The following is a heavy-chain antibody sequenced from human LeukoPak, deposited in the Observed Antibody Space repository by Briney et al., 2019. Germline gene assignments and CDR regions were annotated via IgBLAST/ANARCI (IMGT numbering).Heavy chain of an antibody. CDR2: IIPIFGTA. CDR1: GGTFSSYA. CDR3: ARGKEYFDWLSYNWFDP. V-gene: IGHV1-69*05. D-gene: IGHD3-9*01. Sequence: ASVKVSCKASGGTFSSYAISWVRQAPGQGLEWMGGIIPIFGTANYAQKFQGRVTITTDESTCTAYMELSSLRSEDTAVYYCARGKEYFDWLSYNWFDPWGQGTLVTVSS. J-gene: IGHJ5*02.